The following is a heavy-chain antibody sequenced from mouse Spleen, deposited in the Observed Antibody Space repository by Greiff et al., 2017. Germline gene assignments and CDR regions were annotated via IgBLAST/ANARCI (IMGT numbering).Heavy chain of an antibody. CDR1: GFTFSSYA. D-gene: IGHD4-1*01. CDR2: ISSGGGNT. J-gene: IGHJ3*01. Sequence: DVKLVESGGGLVKLGGSLKLSCAASGFTFSSYAMSWVRQTPEKRLEWVATISSGGGNTYYPDSVKGRFTISRDNAKNTLYLQMSSLKSEDTAMYYCARRGELGAWFAYWGQGTLVTVSA. V-gene: IGHV5-9*04. CDR3: ARRGELGAWFAY.